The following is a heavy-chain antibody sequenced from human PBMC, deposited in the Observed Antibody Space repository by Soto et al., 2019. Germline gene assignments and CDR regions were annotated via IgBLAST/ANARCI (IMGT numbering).Heavy chain of an antibody. Sequence: GGSLRLSCAASGFTFDDYAMHWVRQAPGKGLEWVSGISWNSGSIGYADSVKGRFTISRDNAKNSLYLQMNSLRAEDTALYYCAKDRYPTGVNYMDVWGKGTTVTVSS. CDR3: AKDRYPTGVNYMDV. V-gene: IGHV3-9*01. CDR2: ISWNSGSI. J-gene: IGHJ6*03. CDR1: GFTFDDYA. D-gene: IGHD3-9*01.